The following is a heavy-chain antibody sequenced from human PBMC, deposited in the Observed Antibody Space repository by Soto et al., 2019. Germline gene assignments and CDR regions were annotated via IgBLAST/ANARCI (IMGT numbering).Heavy chain of an antibody. CDR2: INHSGST. CDR1: GGSFSGYY. CDR3: ARGIVVVPATPDWFDP. D-gene: IGHD2-2*01. V-gene: IGHV4-34*01. Sequence: PSETLSLTCAVYGGSFSGYYWSWIRQPPGKGLEWIGEINHSGSTNYNPSLKSRVTISVDTSKNQFSLKLSSVTAADTAVYYCARGIVVVPATPDWFDPWGQGTLVTVSS. J-gene: IGHJ5*02.